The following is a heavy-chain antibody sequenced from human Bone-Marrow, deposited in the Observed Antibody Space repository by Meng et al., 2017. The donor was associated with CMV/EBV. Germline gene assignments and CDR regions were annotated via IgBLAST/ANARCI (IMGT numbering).Heavy chain of an antibody. CDR3: VRDIGVAEITESTKYYSALDV. D-gene: IGHD3-16*01. J-gene: IGHJ6*02. CDR2: ISSSSSYI. CDR1: GFTFSSYG. Sequence: GESLKISCAASGFTFSSYGMHWVRQAPGKGLEWVSSISSSSSYIYYADSVKGRFTISRDNGKKSLHLQMNSLRAEDTALYYCVRDIGVAEITESTKYYSALDVWGQGTTVTVSS. V-gene: IGHV3-21*04.